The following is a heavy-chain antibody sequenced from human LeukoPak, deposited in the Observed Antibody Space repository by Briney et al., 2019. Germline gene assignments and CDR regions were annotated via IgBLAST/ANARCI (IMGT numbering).Heavy chain of an antibody. J-gene: IGHJ4*02. Sequence: GASVKVSCKASGYTFTGYYMHWVRQAPGQGLEWMGWINPNSGGTDYAQKFQGRVTMTRDTSISTAYMELSRLRSDDTAVYYCARDFIVEGYSYGYGLPAFDYWGQGTLVTVSS. D-gene: IGHD5-18*01. CDR2: INPNSGGT. V-gene: IGHV1-2*02. CDR1: GYTFTGYY. CDR3: ARDFIVEGYSYGYGLPAFDY.